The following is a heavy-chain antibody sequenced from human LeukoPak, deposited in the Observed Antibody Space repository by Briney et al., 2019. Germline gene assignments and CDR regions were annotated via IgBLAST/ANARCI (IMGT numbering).Heavy chain of an antibody. V-gene: IGHV3-64D*06. CDR3: VKGARGYFDWPYDY. CDR2: ISSNGGST. Sequence: GGSLRLSCSASGFTFSSHAMHWVRQAPGKGLEYVSAISSNGGSTYYADSVKGRFTISRDDSKNTLYLQMSSLRAEDTAVYYCVKGARGYFDWPYDYWGQGTLVTVSS. J-gene: IGHJ4*02. D-gene: IGHD3-9*01. CDR1: GFTFSSHA.